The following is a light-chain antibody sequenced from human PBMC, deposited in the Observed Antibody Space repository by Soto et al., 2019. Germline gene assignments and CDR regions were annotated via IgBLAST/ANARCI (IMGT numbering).Light chain of an antibody. CDR3: LQVYSFPRT. J-gene: IGKJ1*01. V-gene: IGKV1-12*01. Sequence: DIQMTQSPSSGSASIGDRVTITCRASQDIGRRLAWFQQKPGKAPKYLIQAASSLQGGVPSTFSGSGSGTDFTLTINTLHPEDFATYYCLQVYSFPRTFGQGTKVDIK. CDR2: AAS. CDR1: QDIGRR.